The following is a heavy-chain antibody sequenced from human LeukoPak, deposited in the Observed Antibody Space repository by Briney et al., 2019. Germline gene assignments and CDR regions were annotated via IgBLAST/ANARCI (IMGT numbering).Heavy chain of an antibody. CDR1: GGSISNYY. J-gene: IGHJ5*02. V-gene: IGHV4-59*01. CDR2: IYYSGST. Sequence: SETLSLTCIVSGGSISNYYWSWIRQPPGKGLEYIGYIYYSGSTSYNPSLKSRVTISVDMSKNQFSLKLSSVTAADTAVYYCARGGNCSGGSCYSDRGWFDPWGQGTLVTVSS. CDR3: ARGGNCSGGSCYSDRGWFDP. D-gene: IGHD2-15*01.